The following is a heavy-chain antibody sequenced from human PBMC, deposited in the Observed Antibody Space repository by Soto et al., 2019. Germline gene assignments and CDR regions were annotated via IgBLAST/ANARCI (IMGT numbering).Heavy chain of an antibody. Sequence: PSETLSLTCTVSGASISIYSWSWIRQPPGKGLEWIGYTFYSGSTKYNPSLKSRATLSVDRSKTHSSLNLSSVTAADTAVYYCARDKGRYDSGMDVWGQGTTVTVSS. CDR2: TFYSGST. CDR1: GASISIYS. V-gene: IGHV4-59*01. J-gene: IGHJ6*02. D-gene: IGHD3-9*01. CDR3: ARDKGRYDSGMDV.